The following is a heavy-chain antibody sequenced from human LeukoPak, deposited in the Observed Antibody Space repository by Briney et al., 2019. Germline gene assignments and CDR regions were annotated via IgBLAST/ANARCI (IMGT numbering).Heavy chain of an antibody. Sequence: SVKVSCKASGFTFTSSAMQWVRQARGQRLEWIGWIVVGSGNTNYAQKFQERVTITRGMSTSTAYMELSSLRSEDTAVYYCAAPADYGDYSTYDAFDIWGQGTMVTVSS. V-gene: IGHV1-58*02. J-gene: IGHJ3*02. CDR3: AAPADYGDYSTYDAFDI. CDR2: IVVGSGNT. D-gene: IGHD4-17*01. CDR1: GFTFTSSA.